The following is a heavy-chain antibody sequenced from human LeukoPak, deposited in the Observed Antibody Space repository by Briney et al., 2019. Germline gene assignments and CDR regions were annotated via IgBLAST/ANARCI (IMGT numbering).Heavy chain of an antibody. Sequence: ASVKVSCKASGNTFTGYYMHWVRQAPGQGLEWMGWINPNSGGTNYAPKFQGRVTMTRDTSISTAYMELSRLRSDDTAVYYCAREVYGWFDPWGQGTLVTVSS. CDR1: GNTFTGYY. CDR3: AREVYGWFDP. J-gene: IGHJ5*02. CDR2: INPNSGGT. D-gene: IGHD3-10*01. V-gene: IGHV1-2*02.